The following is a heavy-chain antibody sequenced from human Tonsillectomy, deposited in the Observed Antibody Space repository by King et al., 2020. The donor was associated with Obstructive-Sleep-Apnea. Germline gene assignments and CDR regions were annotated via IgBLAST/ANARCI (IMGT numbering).Heavy chain of an antibody. CDR1: GGSISSYY. D-gene: IGHD5-18*01. Sequence: QLQESGPGLVKPSETLSLTCTVSGGSISSYYWSWIRQPPGKGLEWIGSIYYSGSTNYNPSLKSRVTISVDTSRNQFSLKMSSVTAADTAVYYCARRGYSGSLDYWGQGTLVTVSS. CDR3: ARRGYSGSLDY. V-gene: IGHV4-59*08. CDR2: IYYSGST. J-gene: IGHJ4*02.